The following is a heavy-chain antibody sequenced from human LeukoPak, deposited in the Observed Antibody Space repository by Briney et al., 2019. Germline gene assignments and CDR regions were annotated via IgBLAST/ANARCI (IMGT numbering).Heavy chain of an antibody. J-gene: IGHJ3*01. CDR1: GGSISSYY. Sequence: PSETLSLTCTVSGGSISSYYWSWIRQPAGKGLEWIGRIYSTGSTNYNPSLKSRVTMSVDTSKNQFSLRLRSVTAADTAVYYCARQIASAGTAGFDFWGQGTMVTVSS. CDR2: IYSTGST. D-gene: IGHD6-13*01. V-gene: IGHV4-4*07. CDR3: ARQIASAGTAGFDF.